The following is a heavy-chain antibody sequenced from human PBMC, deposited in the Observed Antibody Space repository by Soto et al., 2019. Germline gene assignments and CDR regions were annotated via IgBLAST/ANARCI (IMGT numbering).Heavy chain of an antibody. Sequence: GGSLRVSWAASGFTFSNAWMNWVRQAPGKGLEWVGRIKSKTDGGTTDYAAPVKGRFTISRDDSKNTLYLQMNSLKTEDTAVYYCTTDRDYDILTGYRDYWGQGTLVTVSS. CDR3: TTDRDYDILTGYRDY. CDR1: GFTFSNAW. V-gene: IGHV3-15*07. J-gene: IGHJ4*02. D-gene: IGHD3-9*01. CDR2: IKSKTDGGTT.